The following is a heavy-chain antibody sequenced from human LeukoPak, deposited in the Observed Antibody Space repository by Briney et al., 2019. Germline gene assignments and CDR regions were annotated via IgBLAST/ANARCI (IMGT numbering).Heavy chain of an antibody. V-gene: IGHV3-20*04. J-gene: IGHJ4*02. Sequence: GGSLRLSCAAPGFTLDDYGMSRVRQAPGKGLEWVSGINWNGGSTGYADSVKGRFTISRDNAKNSLYLQMNSLRAEDTALYYCARAYSSSSFFDYWGQGTLVTVSS. CDR2: INWNGGST. D-gene: IGHD6-6*01. CDR3: ARAYSSSSFFDY. CDR1: GFTLDDYG.